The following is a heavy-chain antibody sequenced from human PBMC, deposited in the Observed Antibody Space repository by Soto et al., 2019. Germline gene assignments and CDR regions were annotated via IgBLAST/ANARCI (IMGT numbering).Heavy chain of an antibody. CDR1: GGTFTSYA. CDR2: IIPISGTA. CDR3: ALTQRLPHVRMGYEDAFDS. V-gene: IGHV1-69*06. Sequence: SVKVSCKASGGTFTSYAISWVRQAPGQGLEWMGGIIPISGTANYAQKFQGRVTITADKSTSTAYMELSSLRSEDTAVYSCALTQRLPHVRMGYEDAFDSWGQGTMVTVSS. D-gene: IGHD2-8*01. J-gene: IGHJ3*02.